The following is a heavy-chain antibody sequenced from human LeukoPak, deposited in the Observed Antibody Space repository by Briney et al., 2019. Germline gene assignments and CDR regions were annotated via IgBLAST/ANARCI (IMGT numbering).Heavy chain of an antibody. CDR1: GFTFSSYS. J-gene: IGHJ3*02. CDR3: ARGSGRYFDWSARYAFDI. Sequence: PGGSLRLSCAASGFTFSSYSMNWVRQAPGKGLEWVSSISSSSSYIYYADSVKGRFTISRDNAKNSLYLQMNSLRAEDTAVYYCARGSGRYFDWSARYAFDIWGQGTMVTVSS. D-gene: IGHD3-9*01. V-gene: IGHV3-21*01. CDR2: ISSSSSYI.